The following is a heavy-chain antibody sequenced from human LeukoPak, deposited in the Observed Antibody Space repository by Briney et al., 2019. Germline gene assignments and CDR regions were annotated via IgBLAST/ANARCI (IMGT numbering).Heavy chain of an antibody. V-gene: IGHV1-69*13. CDR1: GGTFNTYG. D-gene: IGHD1-1*01. Sequence: SVKVSCKASGGTFNTYGISWVRQATGQGLEWMGLIISIFGTTTYAQKFQGRATITADESTNTAYMELSSLRSEDTAVYYCARYNRERSYYYGMDVWGQGTTVTVSS. CDR3: ARYNRERSYYYGMDV. J-gene: IGHJ6*02. CDR2: IISIFGTT.